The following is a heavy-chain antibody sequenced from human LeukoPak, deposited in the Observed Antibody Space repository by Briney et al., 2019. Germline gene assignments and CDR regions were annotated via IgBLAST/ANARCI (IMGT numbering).Heavy chain of an antibody. CDR2: IYYSGSA. V-gene: IGHV4-34*01. CDR3: ARITNGWSFDY. D-gene: IGHD6-19*01. CDR1: GGSFSGYY. J-gene: IGHJ4*02. Sequence: SETLSLTCAVYGGSFSGYYWGWIRQPPGKGLGWIGSIYYSGSAYYNPSLKSRITISVDTSKNQFSLKLSSVTAADTAVYYCARITNGWSFDYWGQGTLVTVSS.